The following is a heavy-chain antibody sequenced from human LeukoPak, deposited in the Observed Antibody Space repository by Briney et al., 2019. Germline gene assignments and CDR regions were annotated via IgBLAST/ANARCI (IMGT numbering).Heavy chain of an antibody. CDR3: AKDPSAYYDFWSGYPPLDY. V-gene: IGHV3-30*18. J-gene: IGHJ4*02. D-gene: IGHD3-3*01. CDR1: GFTVSSNY. Sequence: GRSLRLSCAASGFTVSSNYMSWVRQAPGKGLEWVAVISYDGSNKYYADSVKGRFTISRDNSKNTLYLQMNSLRAEDTAVYYCAKDPSAYYDFWSGYPPLDYWGQGTLVTVSS. CDR2: ISYDGSNK.